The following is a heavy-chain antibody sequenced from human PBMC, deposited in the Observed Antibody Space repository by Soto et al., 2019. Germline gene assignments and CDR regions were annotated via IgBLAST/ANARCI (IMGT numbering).Heavy chain of an antibody. J-gene: IGHJ4*02. D-gene: IGHD5-12*01. V-gene: IGHV2-5*02. Sequence: QITLKESGPTLVRPPQTLTLTCTFSGFSLTSGVGVGWIHQPPGKALEWLALIYWDDDKRYSPSLKNRLTITKATSKNQVVLTMTNVGPVDTATYFCAHIDPEIVTVGGHGGFDYWGQGTLVTVSS. CDR2: IYWDDDK. CDR1: GFSLTSGVG. CDR3: AHIDPEIVTVGGHGGFDY.